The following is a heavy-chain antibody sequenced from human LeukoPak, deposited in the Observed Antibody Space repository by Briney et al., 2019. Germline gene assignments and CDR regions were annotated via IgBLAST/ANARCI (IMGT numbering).Heavy chain of an antibody. V-gene: IGHV3-23*01. CDR1: GFTFSSYA. CDR2: ISGSGGST. J-gene: IGHJ4*02. Sequence: GGSLRLSCAASGFTFSSYAMSWVRQAPGKGLEWVSAISGSGGSTYYADSVKGRFTISRGNSKNTLYLQMNSLRAEDTAVYYCAKVGYYDFWSGYTSFDYWGQGTLVTVSS. CDR3: AKVGYYDFWSGYTSFDY. D-gene: IGHD3-3*01.